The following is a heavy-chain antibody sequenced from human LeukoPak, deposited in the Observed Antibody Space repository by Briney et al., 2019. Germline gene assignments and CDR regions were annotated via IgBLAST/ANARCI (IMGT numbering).Heavy chain of an antibody. CDR2: FHHSGNT. D-gene: IGHD6-13*01. V-gene: IGHV4-59*12. CDR1: GASISRYY. Sequence: PSETLSLTCSVSGASISRYYWSWIRQPPGKGLEWIGYFHHSGNTNYSPSLSSRITMSVDTSKNQFSLRLNSVTAADTAICYCARRAAALDSWGQGTLVTVSS. CDR3: ARRAAALDS. J-gene: IGHJ4*02.